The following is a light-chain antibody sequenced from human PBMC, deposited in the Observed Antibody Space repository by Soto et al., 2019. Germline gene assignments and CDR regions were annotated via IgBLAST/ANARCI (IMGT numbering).Light chain of an antibody. J-gene: IGKJ1*01. CDR2: GAS. CDR1: KSVTNSF. CDR3: QQYVGSTWA. Sequence: SAGTLSWSPGERATLSCRASKSVTNSFLAWYQQKPGQAPSLLIYGASRRATGIPDRFTGSGSGTDFTLTICSLQPDDFAVYYCQQYVGSTWAFGQGTKVDIK. V-gene: IGKV3-20*01.